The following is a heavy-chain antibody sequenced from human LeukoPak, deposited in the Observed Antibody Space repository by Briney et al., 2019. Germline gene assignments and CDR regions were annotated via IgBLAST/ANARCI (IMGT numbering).Heavy chain of an antibody. D-gene: IGHD6-13*01. CDR3: AKDFDGSTWFGRNYMDV. V-gene: IGHV3-23*01. CDR1: GFTFSSYA. J-gene: IGHJ6*03. CDR2: ISGSGRST. Sequence: GGSLRLSCAASGFTFSSYAMCWVRQAPGKGLEWVSGISGSGRSTYYLDSVKGRFTISRDNSKNTLYLQMNSLRAEDTAVYYCAKDFDGSTWFGRNYMDVWGRGTTVTVSS.